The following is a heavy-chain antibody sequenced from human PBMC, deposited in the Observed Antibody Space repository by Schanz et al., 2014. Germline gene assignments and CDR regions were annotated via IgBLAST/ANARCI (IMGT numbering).Heavy chain of an antibody. Sequence: VQLLESGGGLVQPGGSLRLSCAASEFSFSDYYMAWIRQAPGKGLEWVSHISGSSIHKNYADSVKGRFSISRDNGETSVYLQINSLRVEDTAVYYCARFLARYQYYGVDVWGQGTTVIVSS. D-gene: IGHD3-3*01. CDR1: EFSFSDYY. J-gene: IGHJ6*02. CDR2: ISGSSIHK. CDR3: ARFLARYQYYGVDV. V-gene: IGHV3-11*03.